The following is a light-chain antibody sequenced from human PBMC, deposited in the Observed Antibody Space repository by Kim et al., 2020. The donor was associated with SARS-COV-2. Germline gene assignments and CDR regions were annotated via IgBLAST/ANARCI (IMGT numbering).Light chain of an antibody. CDR3: QQYYTYPYT. V-gene: IGKV1-5*03. CDR1: QSFNSW. J-gene: IGKJ2*01. CDR2: STS. Sequence: DIQMTQSPSTLSASVGDRVTITCRASQSFNSWVAWYQQKPGKAPDLLIYSTSTLQSGVPSRFSGSRSGTEFTLTISSLQPHDFATYYCQQYYTYPYTFGQGTKLEI.